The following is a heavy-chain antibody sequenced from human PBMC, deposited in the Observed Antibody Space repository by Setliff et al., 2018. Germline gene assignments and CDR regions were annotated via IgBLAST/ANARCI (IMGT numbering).Heavy chain of an antibody. CDR1: GYTLTRYY. CDR3: VKPSTGWYWFET. Sequence: ASVKVSCKTSGYTLTRYYIHWVRQAPGQGLEWVGWINPHTGSKEFAPRFLGRVTLTTDTSIDTAFMELSRLSSDDTAVYFCVKPSTGWYWFETWGQGTLVTVSS. J-gene: IGHJ5*02. V-gene: IGHV1-2*02. CDR2: INPHTGSK. D-gene: IGHD6-19*01.